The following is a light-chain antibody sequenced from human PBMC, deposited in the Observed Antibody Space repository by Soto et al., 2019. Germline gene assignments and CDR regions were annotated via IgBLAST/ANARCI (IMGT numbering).Light chain of an antibody. CDR2: VAS. Sequence: DIQMTQSPSSLSASVGDSVTITCRASQSIGKSLNWYQQKPGQAPKLLIYVASTLQSGVPSRFSGSGSGTQFALSISSLQAEDLATYYCQQSYSSPWTFGQGTKVEIK. J-gene: IGKJ1*01. V-gene: IGKV1-39*01. CDR3: QQSYSSPWT. CDR1: QSIGKS.